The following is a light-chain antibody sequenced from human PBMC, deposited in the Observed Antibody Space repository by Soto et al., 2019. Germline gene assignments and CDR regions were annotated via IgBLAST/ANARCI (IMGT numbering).Light chain of an antibody. J-gene: IGKJ5*01. CDR3: QQRSNRPPIT. CDR2: DAS. V-gene: IGKV3-11*01. Sequence: EIVLTQSPATLSLSPGERATLSCRASQSVSSYLAWYQQKPGQAPRLLIYDASNRATGIPARFSGSGSGTDLTLTISSLEPEDFAVYYCQQRSNRPPITLGQGKRLEIK. CDR1: QSVSSY.